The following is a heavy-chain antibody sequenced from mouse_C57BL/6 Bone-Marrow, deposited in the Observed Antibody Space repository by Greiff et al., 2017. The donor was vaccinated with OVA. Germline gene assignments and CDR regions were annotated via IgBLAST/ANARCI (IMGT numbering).Heavy chain of an antibody. CDR3: ARGPMVTYWYFDV. CDR1: GYSFTGYY. V-gene: IGHV1-42*01. CDR2: INPSTGGT. Sequence: EVQLQQSGPELVKPGASVKISCKASGYSFTGYYMNWVKQSPEKSLEWIGEINPSTGGTTYNQKFKAKATLTVDKSSSTAYMQLKSLTSEDSAVXYCARGPMVTYWYFDVWGTGTTVTVSS. D-gene: IGHD2-3*01. J-gene: IGHJ1*03.